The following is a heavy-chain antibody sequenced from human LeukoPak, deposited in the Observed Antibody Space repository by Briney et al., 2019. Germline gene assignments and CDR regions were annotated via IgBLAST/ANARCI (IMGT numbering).Heavy chain of an antibody. Sequence: GGSLRLSCAASGFIFSDYSMNWARQAPGKGLEWVSYISSPSRTIDYADSVKGRFSISRDNVKKSLYLQINSPTAEDTAIYYCARDIRRRGRQFYLDYWGQGTLVTVPS. D-gene: IGHD2-21*01. CDR1: GFIFSDYS. J-gene: IGHJ4*02. V-gene: IGHV3-48*01. CDR3: ARDIRRRGRQFYLDY. CDR2: ISSPSRTI.